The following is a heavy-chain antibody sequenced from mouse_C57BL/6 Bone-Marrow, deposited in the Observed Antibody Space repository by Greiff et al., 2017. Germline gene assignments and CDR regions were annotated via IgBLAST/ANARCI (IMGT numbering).Heavy chain of an antibody. D-gene: IGHD6-1*01. V-gene: IGHV2-5*01. J-gene: IGHJ3*01. Sequence: VMLVESGPGLVQPSECLSITCTVSGFSLTSYGVHWVRQSPGKGLEWLGVIRRGGSTDYNAAFMSRLSITRDNSKSQFFFKMNSLQADDTAIYYCAREAGAYWGQGTLVTVSA. CDR3: AREAGAY. CDR1: GFSLTSYG. CDR2: IRRGGST.